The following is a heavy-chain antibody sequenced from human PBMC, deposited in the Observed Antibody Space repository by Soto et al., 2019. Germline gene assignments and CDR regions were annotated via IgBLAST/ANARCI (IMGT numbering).Heavy chain of an antibody. CDR3: ARNGDYDNYYYGMDV. V-gene: IGHV3-7*03. CDR1: GFTFSSYW. CDR2: IKQDGSEK. Sequence: EVQLVESGGGLVQPGGSLRLSCAASGFTFSSYWMSWVRQAPGKGLEWVANIKQDGSEKYYVDSVKGRFTISRDNAKNSLYLQMNSLRAEDTAVYYCARNGDYDNYYYGMDVWGQGTTVTVS. J-gene: IGHJ6*02. D-gene: IGHD4-17*01.